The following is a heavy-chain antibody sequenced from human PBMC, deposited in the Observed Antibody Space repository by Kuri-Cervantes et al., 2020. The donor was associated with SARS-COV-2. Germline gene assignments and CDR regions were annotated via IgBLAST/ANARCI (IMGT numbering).Heavy chain of an antibody. CDR2: IQYDGSNK. CDR3: AKNHGGGYDFSIHFDTYFDY. V-gene: IGHV3-30*02. J-gene: IGHJ4*02. CDR1: GFTFDDYG. D-gene: IGHD3-3*01. Sequence: GGSLRLSCAASGFTFDDYGMSWVRQAPGKGLEWVAFIQYDGSNKFYGDSLKGRFTISRDNSKNTLYLQVNSLRAEDTAVYYCAKNHGGGYDFSIHFDTYFDYWGQGTLVTVSS.